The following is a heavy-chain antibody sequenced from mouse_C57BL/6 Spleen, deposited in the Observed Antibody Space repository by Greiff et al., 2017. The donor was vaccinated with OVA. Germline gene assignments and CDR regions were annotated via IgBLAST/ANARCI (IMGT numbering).Heavy chain of an antibody. CDR2: IHPNSGST. J-gene: IGHJ4*01. D-gene: IGHD4-1*01. CDR3: ARYAWVYAMDY. CDR1: GYTFTSYW. Sequence: QVQLQQPGAELVKPGASVKLSCKASGYTFTSYWMHWVKPRPGQGLEWIGMIHPNSGSTNYNEKFKSKATLTVDKSSSTAYMQLSSLTSEDSAVYYCARYAWVYAMDYWGQGTSVTVSS. V-gene: IGHV1-64*01.